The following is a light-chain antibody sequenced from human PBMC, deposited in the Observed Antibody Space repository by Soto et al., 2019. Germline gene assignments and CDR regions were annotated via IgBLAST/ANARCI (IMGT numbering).Light chain of an antibody. J-gene: IGLJ2*01. Sequence: QTVVTQEPSLTVSPGGTVTLTCASGTEAVTSVYYPNWFQQKLGQVPRPLIYSTSNKHSWTPPRFSGSLLGGKAALTLSDVQPEDEAEYYCLLYYGDYVVFGGGTKLTVL. CDR1: TEAVTSVYY. CDR2: STS. V-gene: IGLV7-43*01. CDR3: LLYYGDYVV.